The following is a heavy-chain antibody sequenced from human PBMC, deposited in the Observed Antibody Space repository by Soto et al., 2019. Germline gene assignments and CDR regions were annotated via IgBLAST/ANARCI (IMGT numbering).Heavy chain of an antibody. J-gene: IGHJ4*02. CDR3: AKGLSPSYYDILTGPDS. CDR1: GFTFSSYA. CDR2: ISGSSSKT. Sequence: GGSLRLSCAASGFTFSSYAMNWVRQAPGKGLEWVSVISGSSSKTYYADSVRGRFTISRDNSQNTVSLQMNSLRVDDTAVYYCAKGLSPSYYDILTGPDSWGQGSLVTVSS. D-gene: IGHD3-9*01. V-gene: IGHV3-23*01.